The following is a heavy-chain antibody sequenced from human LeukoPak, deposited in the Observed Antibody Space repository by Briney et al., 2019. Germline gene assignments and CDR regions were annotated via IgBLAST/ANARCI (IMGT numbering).Heavy chain of an antibody. Sequence: GGSLRLSCAASGFALSSHWKTWVRQVPGRGPEWVANVNRDGSETYYLDSVKGRFTISKDNAKNSLYLQMNSLRAEDTALYHCARNNGMDVWGQGTTVIVSS. CDR1: GFALSSHW. V-gene: IGHV3-7*03. CDR2: VNRDGSET. J-gene: IGHJ6*02. CDR3: ARNNGMDV.